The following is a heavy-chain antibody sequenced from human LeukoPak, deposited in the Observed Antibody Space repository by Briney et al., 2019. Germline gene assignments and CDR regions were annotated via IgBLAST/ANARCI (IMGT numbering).Heavy chain of an antibody. V-gene: IGHV3-9*01. Sequence: PGRSLRLSCAASGFTFDDYAMHWVRQAPGKGLEWVSGISWNSGSIGYADSVKGRFTISRDNAKNSLYLQMNSLRAEDTAVYYCATSKYSGSYWGQGTLVTVSS. J-gene: IGHJ4*02. CDR3: ATSKYSGSY. D-gene: IGHD1-26*01. CDR1: GFTFDDYA. CDR2: ISWNSGSI.